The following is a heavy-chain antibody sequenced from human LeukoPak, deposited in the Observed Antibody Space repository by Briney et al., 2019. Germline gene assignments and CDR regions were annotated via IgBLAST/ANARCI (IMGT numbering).Heavy chain of an antibody. V-gene: IGHV4-4*07. CDR2: IYTSGST. Sequence: PSETLSLTCTVSGGSISSYYWSWIRQPAGKGLEWIGRIYTSGSTNYNPSLKSRVTMSVDTSKNQFSLKLSSVTAADTAVYYCARDELGGDYALHWYFDLWGRGTLVTVSS. J-gene: IGHJ2*01. CDR3: ARDELGGDYALHWYFDL. D-gene: IGHD4-17*01. CDR1: GGSISSYY.